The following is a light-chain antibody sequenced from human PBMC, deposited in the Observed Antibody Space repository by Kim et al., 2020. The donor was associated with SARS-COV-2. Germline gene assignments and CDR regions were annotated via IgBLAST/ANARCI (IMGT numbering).Light chain of an antibody. J-gene: IGKJ2*01. Sequence: LSPGEKPALSCSASQSVSSSYLAWYQQKPGQAPRLLIYGASSRATDIPDRFSGSGSGTDFTLTISRLEPEDFAVYYCQQYGDSPYTFGQGTKLEI. V-gene: IGKV3-20*01. CDR3: QQYGDSPYT. CDR1: QSVSSSY. CDR2: GAS.